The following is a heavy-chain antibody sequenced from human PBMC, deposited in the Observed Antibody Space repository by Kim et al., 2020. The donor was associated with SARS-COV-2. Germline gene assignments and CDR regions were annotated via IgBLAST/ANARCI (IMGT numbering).Heavy chain of an antibody. J-gene: IGHJ6*02. CDR1: GGSISSSGYS. CDR2: IYHSGST. V-gene: IGHV4-30-2*01. D-gene: IGHD3-3*02. Sequence: SETLSLTCTVSGGSISSSGYSWSWIRQPPGKGLEWIGYIYHSGSTYYNPSLKSRVTISVDRSKNQFSLKLSSVTAADTAVYYCARVAFLTGSDYGMDVWGQGTTVTVSS. CDR3: ARVAFLTGSDYGMDV.